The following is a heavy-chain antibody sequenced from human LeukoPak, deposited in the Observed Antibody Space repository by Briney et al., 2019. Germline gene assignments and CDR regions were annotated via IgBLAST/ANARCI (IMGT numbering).Heavy chain of an antibody. CDR1: GFTFSSYW. CDR3: AKDRVFYYGSGSPTEGFDY. J-gene: IGHJ4*02. Sequence: PGGSLRLSCAASGFTFSSYWMSWVRQAPGKGLEWVANIKQDGSEKYYVDSVKGRFTISRDNSKNTLYLQMNSLRAEDTAVYYCAKDRVFYYGSGSPTEGFDYWGQGTLVTVSS. D-gene: IGHD3-10*01. CDR2: IKQDGSEK. V-gene: IGHV3-7*01.